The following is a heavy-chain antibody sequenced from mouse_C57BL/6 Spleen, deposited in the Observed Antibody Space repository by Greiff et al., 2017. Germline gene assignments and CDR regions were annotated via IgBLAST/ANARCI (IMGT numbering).Heavy chain of an antibody. J-gene: IGHJ2*01. D-gene: IGHD6-1*01. CDR1: GYTFTSYW. CDR3: AREGAASLYFDY. CDR2: IDPYSGCT. V-gene: IGHV1-72*01. Sequence: QVQLQPSGAELVKPGASVKLSCKASGYTFTSYWMHWVKQRPGRGLEWIGRIDPYSGCTNYNEKFKSKATLTVDKPSSTAYMQLSSLTSEDSAVYYCAREGAASLYFDYWGQGTTLTVSS.